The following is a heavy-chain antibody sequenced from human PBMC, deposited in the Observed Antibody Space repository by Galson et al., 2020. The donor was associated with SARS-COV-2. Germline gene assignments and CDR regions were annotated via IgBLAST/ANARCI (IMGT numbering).Heavy chain of an antibody. V-gene: IGHV1-2*02. CDR3: ARVRIAARNQNWFDP. J-gene: IGHJ5*02. CDR2: INTNSGGT. D-gene: IGHD6-6*01. Sequence: ASVKVSCQAPGYTFTGYYMHWVRQAPGQGLERMGWINTNSGGTNYAQKFQGRVTMTRDTSISTAYMELSRLRSDDTAVYFCARVRIAARNQNWFDPWGQGTLVTVSS. CDR1: GYTFTGYY.